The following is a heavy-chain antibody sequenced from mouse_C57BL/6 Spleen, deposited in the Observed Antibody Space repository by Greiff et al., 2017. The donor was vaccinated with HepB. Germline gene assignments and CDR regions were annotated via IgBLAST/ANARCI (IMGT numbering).Heavy chain of an antibody. CDR1: GFTFSSYA. J-gene: IGHJ4*01. CDR3: ATDYGQAGDYAMDY. V-gene: IGHV5-4*01. Sequence: EVKLVESGGGLVKPGGSLKLSCAASGFTFSSYAMSWVRQTPEKRLEWVATISDGGSYTYYPDNVKGRFTISRDNAKNNLYLQMSHLKSEDTAMYYCATDYGQAGDYAMDYWGQGTSVTVSS. D-gene: IGHD1-1*01. CDR2: ISDGGSYT.